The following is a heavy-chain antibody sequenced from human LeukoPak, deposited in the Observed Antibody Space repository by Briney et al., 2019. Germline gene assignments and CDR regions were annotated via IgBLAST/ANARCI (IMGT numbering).Heavy chain of an antibody. Sequence: GGSLRLSCAASGFTFSSYAMSWVRQAPGKGLEWVSAISGSGGSTYYADSVKGRFTISRDNSKNTLYLQMNSLRAEDTAVYYCATKYYYGSGSYYNAADYWGQGNLVTVSS. CDR1: GFTFSSYA. V-gene: IGHV3-23*01. CDR3: ATKYYYGSGSYYNAADY. J-gene: IGHJ4*02. CDR2: ISGSGGST. D-gene: IGHD3-10*01.